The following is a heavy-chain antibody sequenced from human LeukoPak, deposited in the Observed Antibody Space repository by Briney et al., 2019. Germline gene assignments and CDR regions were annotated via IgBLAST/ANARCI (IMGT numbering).Heavy chain of an antibody. CDR3: AALLAAAGLNIDWFDP. D-gene: IGHD6-13*01. CDR2: FDPEDGET. Sequence: ASVKVSCKVFGYTLTELSMHWVRQAPGKGLEWMGGFDPEDGETIYAQKFQGRVTMTEDTSTDTAYMELSSLRSEDTAVYYCAALLAAAGLNIDWFDPWGQGTLVTVSS. CDR1: GYTLTELS. J-gene: IGHJ5*02. V-gene: IGHV1-24*01.